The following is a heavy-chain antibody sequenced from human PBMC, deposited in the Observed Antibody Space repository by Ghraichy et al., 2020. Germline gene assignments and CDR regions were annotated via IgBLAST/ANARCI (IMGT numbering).Heavy chain of an antibody. CDR2: IYYSGST. Sequence: SETLSLTSTVSGGSISGSDSYWGWIRQPPGKGLEWIGSIYYSGSTYYNPSLKSRVTISVDTSKNQFSLKLSSVTAADTAVYYCARHVFDAGAMYTSGWFPIDYWGQGTLVTVSS. V-gene: IGHV4-39*01. D-gene: IGHD6-19*01. J-gene: IGHJ4*02. CDR1: GGSISGSDSY. CDR3: ARHVFDAGAMYTSGWFPIDY.